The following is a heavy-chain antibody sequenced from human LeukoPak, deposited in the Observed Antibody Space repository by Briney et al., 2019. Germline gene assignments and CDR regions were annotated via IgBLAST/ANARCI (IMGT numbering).Heavy chain of an antibody. J-gene: IGHJ4*02. Sequence: GVSQRLSCAASGFTFSSYSMNWVRQAPGKGLEWVSYINSSSSNIYYADSVKGRFTISRDNAKNSLYLQMNSLRAEDTAVYYCASTYDFWSGYSTPFDYWGQGTLVTASS. CDR3: ASTYDFWSGYSTPFDY. CDR2: INSSSSNI. V-gene: IGHV3-48*04. D-gene: IGHD3-3*01. CDR1: GFTFSSYS.